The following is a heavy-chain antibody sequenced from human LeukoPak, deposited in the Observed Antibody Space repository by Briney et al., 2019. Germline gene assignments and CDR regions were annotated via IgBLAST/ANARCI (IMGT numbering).Heavy chain of an antibody. Sequence: SETLSLTCTVSGGSISSYYWSWLRQPPGEGLEWIGYIYYSGSTNYNPSLKSRVTISVDTSKNQFSLKLSSVTAADTAVYYCARHYYGSGSPPYYYYYMDVWGKGTTVTVSS. CDR2: IYYSGST. J-gene: IGHJ6*03. CDR1: GGSISSYY. CDR3: ARHYYGSGSPPYYYYYMDV. D-gene: IGHD3-10*01. V-gene: IGHV4-59*08.